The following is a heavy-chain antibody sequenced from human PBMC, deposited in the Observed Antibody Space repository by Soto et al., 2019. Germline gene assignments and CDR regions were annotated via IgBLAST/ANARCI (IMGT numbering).Heavy chain of an antibody. V-gene: IGHV3-53*04. Sequence: EVQLVESGGGLVQPGGSLRLSCAASDFTVSSNYMNWVRQAPGKGLEWVSIIYSGGSTYYADSVKGRFTISRHNSKNTLFLQMNSLRTEDTAVYYCARAPKDTSGWLNGMDVWGQGTTVIVSS. J-gene: IGHJ6*02. CDR3: ARAPKDTSGWLNGMDV. D-gene: IGHD6-19*01. CDR1: DFTVSSNY. CDR2: IYSGGST.